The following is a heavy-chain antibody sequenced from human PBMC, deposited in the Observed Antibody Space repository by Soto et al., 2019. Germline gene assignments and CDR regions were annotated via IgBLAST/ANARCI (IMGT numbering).Heavy chain of an antibody. Sequence: VQLLESGGGLVQPGGSLRLSCAASGFTFSSYGMTWVRQAPGKGLEWVSFSSATGAGTYYADSVKGRFTISRDNSKSTLYLQMTGLRGDDTAVYYCAKDRRAGGNYGLYSDFWGQGALVIVSS. J-gene: IGHJ4*02. D-gene: IGHD1-7*01. CDR1: GFTFSSYG. V-gene: IGHV3-23*01. CDR2: SSATGAGT. CDR3: AKDRRAGGNYGLYSDF.